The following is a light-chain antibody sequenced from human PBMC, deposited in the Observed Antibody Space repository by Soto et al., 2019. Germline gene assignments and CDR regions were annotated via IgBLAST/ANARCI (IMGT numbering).Light chain of an antibody. CDR2: DAS. Sequence: EIVLTQSPATLSLSPGERATLSCRASQSVSSYLAWYQQKPGQAPRLPIYDASNRATGIPARFSGSGSGTDFTLTISSLEPEDFAVYYCQQRSNWQTFGQGTKVEIK. J-gene: IGKJ1*01. V-gene: IGKV3-11*01. CDR3: QQRSNWQT. CDR1: QSVSSY.